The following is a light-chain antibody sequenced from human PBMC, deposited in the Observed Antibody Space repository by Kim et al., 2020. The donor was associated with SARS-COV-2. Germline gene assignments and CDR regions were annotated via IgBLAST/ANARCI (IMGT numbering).Light chain of an antibody. CDR3: QTWDSTTVI. V-gene: IGLV3-1*01. J-gene: IGLJ2*01. CDR2: QDN. Sequence: SYELTQPPSVSVSPGQTARITCSGDKLGEKYTSWYQHKSGQSPVVVMYQDNKRPSGMTERFSGSSYGNTATLTISGTQPMDEADYYCQTWDSTTVIFGGG. CDR1: KLGEKY.